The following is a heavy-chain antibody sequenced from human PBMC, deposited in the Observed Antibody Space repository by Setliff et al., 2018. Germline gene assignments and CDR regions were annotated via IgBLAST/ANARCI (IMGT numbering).Heavy chain of an antibody. CDR3: ARDKLWLMGYYYYYMDV. D-gene: IGHD5-18*01. CDR2: IIPIFGTA. J-gene: IGHJ6*03. CDR1: GGTFSSYA. V-gene: IGHV1-69*05. Sequence: SVKVSCKASGGTFSSYAITWVRQAPGQGLEWMGGIIPIFGTAKYAQKFQGRVTITRDTSASTAYMELSSLRSEDTAVYYCARDKLWLMGYYYYYMDVWGKGTTVTSP.